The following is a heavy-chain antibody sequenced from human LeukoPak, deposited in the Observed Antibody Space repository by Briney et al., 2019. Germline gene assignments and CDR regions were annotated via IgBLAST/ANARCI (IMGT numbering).Heavy chain of an antibody. D-gene: IGHD5-12*01. Sequence: GGSLRLSCAASGFTFSSYWMSWVRQAPGKGLEWVANIKQDGSEKCYVDSVKGRFTISRDNAKNSLYLQMNSLRAEDTAVYYCASSTSYAYSGYDGSFFDYWGQGTLVTVSS. J-gene: IGHJ4*02. CDR3: ASSTSYAYSGYDGSFFDY. CDR1: GFTFSSYW. V-gene: IGHV3-7*01. CDR2: IKQDGSEK.